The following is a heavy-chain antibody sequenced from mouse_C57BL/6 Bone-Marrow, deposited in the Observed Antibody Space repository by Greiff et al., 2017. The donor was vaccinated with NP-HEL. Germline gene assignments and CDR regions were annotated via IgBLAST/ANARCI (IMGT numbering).Heavy chain of an antibody. CDR1: GYTFTSYW. D-gene: IGHD2-5*01. Sequence: QVQLKQSGTELVKPGASVKLSCKASGYTFTSYWMHWVKQRPGQGLEWIGNINPSNGGTNYNEKFKSKATLTVDKSSSTAYMQLSSLTSEDSAVYYCARYYSNSAWFAYWGQGTLVTVSA. V-gene: IGHV1-53*01. CDR3: ARYYSNSAWFAY. J-gene: IGHJ3*01. CDR2: INPSNGGT.